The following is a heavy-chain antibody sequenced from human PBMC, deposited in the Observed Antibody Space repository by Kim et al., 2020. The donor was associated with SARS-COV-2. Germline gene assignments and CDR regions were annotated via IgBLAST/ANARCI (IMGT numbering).Heavy chain of an antibody. V-gene: IGHV4-59*13. D-gene: IGHD3-22*01. CDR3: ARAWGGYYYDSSGSHNWFDP. CDR1: GGSISNYY. CDR2: IYYSGST. Sequence: SETLSLTCTVSGGSISNYYWSWIRQPPGKGLEWIGYIYYSGSTIYNPSLESRVTISLATSMDQFSLNLNSVTAADTAVYYCARAWGGYYYDSSGSHNWFDPWGQGTLGT. J-gene: IGHJ5*02.